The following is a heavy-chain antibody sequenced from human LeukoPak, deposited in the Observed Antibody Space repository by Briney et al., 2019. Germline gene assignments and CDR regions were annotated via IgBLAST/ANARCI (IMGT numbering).Heavy chain of an antibody. Sequence: SETLSLTCAVYGGSFSGYYWSWIRQPPGKGLEWIGEINHSGSTNYNPSLKSRVTISVDTSKNQFSLKLSSVTAADTAVYYCASAIAHYYGSGSYSDYWGQGTLVTVSS. CDR3: ASAIAHYYGSGSYSDY. CDR2: INHSGST. V-gene: IGHV4-34*01. D-gene: IGHD3-10*01. J-gene: IGHJ4*02. CDR1: GGSFSGYY.